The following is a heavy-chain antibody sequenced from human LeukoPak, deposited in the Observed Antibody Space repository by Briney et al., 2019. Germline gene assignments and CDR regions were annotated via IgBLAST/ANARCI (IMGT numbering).Heavy chain of an antibody. J-gene: IGHJ4*02. V-gene: IGHV3-30-3*01. CDR2: ISYDGSNK. Sequence: PGESLRLSCAASGFTFSSYAMHWVRQAPGKGLEWVAVISYDGSNKYYADSVKGRFTISRDNSKNTLYLQMNSLRAEDTAVYYCARVPYGDWRFDYWGQGTLVTVSS. D-gene: IGHD4-17*01. CDR3: ARVPYGDWRFDY. CDR1: GFTFSSYA.